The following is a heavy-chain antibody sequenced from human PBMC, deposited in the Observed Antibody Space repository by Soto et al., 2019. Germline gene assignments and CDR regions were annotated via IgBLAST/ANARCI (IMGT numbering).Heavy chain of an antibody. D-gene: IGHD2-2*01. CDR2: IYYSGST. V-gene: IGHV4-31*03. CDR3: ARDRGVVPAAFESLGYYYGMDV. Sequence: QVQLQESGPGLVKPSQTLSLTCTVSGGSISSGGYYWSWIRQHPGKGLEWIGYIYYSGSTYYNPSLKSRVTISVDTSKNQFSLKLSSVTAADTAVYYCARDRGVVPAAFESLGYYYGMDVWGQGTTVTVSS. J-gene: IGHJ6*02. CDR1: GGSISSGGYY.